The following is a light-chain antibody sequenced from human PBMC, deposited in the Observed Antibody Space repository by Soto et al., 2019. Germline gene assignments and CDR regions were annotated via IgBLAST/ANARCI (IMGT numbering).Light chain of an antibody. Sequence: EIVLTQSPGTLSLSPGERATLSCRASQSVSSNYLAWYQQKPGQAPRLLIYGASSRATCIPDRFIGSGYGTDLTLYISRLEPEDLAVYYCHQYSGSPRVTFGGGTKVEIK. J-gene: IGKJ4*01. CDR1: QSVSSNY. CDR3: HQYSGSPRVT. CDR2: GAS. V-gene: IGKV3-20*01.